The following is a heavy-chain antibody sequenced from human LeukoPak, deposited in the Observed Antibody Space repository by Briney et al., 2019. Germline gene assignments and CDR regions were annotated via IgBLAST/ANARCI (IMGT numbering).Heavy chain of an antibody. Sequence: GESLKISCKGSGYRFSSYWIGWVRQMPGKGLEWMGIIYPGDSDTRYSPSFQGQVTISADKSISTAYLQWSSLKASDTAIYYRARRASSWWFDYWGQGTLVTVSS. CDR2: IYPGDSDT. V-gene: IGHV5-51*01. CDR3: ARRASSWWFDY. CDR1: GYRFSSYW. D-gene: IGHD6-13*01. J-gene: IGHJ4*02.